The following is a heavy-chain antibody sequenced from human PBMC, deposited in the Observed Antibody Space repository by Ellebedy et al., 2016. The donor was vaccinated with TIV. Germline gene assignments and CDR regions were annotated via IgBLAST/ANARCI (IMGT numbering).Heavy chain of an antibody. CDR2: ISYDGNNK. Sequence: GESLKISCAGSGFTFSSYGMHWVRQAPGKGLEWVAVISYDGNNKYYADSVKGRFTISRDNSKNTLYLQMNSLRAEDTAVYYCAAGGYYDFWSGYYWGQGTLVTVSS. CDR1: GFTFSSYG. CDR3: AAGGYYDFWSGYY. D-gene: IGHD3-3*01. V-gene: IGHV3-30*03. J-gene: IGHJ4*02.